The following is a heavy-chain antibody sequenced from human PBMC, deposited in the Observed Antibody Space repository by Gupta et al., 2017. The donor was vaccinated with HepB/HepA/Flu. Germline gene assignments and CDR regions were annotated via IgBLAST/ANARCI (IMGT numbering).Heavy chain of an antibody. CDR3: ARDSGYCGGSSCYWDNWFDS. CDR1: EDIINSYA. Sequence: QVHLVQSGAEVKKPGSSVKVSCKASEDIINSYAFSWVRQAPGQGLEWLGQIIPISGKANYAQKFQGRVTISADKSTNTAYMELLILSSEDTAIYYCARDSGYCGGSSCYWDNWFDSWGQGTLVTVSS. J-gene: IGHJ5*01. CDR2: IIPISGKA. V-gene: IGHV1-69*06. D-gene: IGHD2-15*01.